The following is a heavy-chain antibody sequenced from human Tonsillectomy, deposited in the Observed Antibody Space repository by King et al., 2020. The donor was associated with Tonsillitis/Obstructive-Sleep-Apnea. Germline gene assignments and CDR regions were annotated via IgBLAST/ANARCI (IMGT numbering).Heavy chain of an antibody. D-gene: IGHD2-2*01. CDR1: GFTFSSYA. V-gene: IGHV3-23*04. CDR2: ISGSGGST. J-gene: IGHJ4*02. Sequence: VQLVESGGGLVQPGGSLRLSCAASGFTFSSYAMSWVRQAPGKGLEWVSAISGSGGSTYYADSVKGRFTISSDNSKNTLYLQMNSLRAEDTAVYYCAKELRYCSSTSCSAYDYWGQGTLVTVSS. CDR3: AKELRYCSSTSCSAYDY.